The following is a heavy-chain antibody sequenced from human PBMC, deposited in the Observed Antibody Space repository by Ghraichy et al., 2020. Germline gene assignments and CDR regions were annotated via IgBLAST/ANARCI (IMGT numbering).Heavy chain of an antibody. J-gene: IGHJ4*02. V-gene: IGHV4-61*01. CDR3: ARERGVHYFDY. D-gene: IGHD2-8*01. CDR2: ISYTGST. Sequence: ETLSLTCTVSGGSVSSGFYYWSWIRQPPGKGLEWIGYISYTGSTNYNPSLKSRVTISVDTSQNQFSLKLSSVTAADTAVYYCARERGVHYFDYWGQGTWSPSPQ. CDR1: GGSVSSGFYY.